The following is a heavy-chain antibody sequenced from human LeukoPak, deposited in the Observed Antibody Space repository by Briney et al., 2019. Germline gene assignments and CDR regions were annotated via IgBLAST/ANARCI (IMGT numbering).Heavy chain of an antibody. V-gene: IGHV3-21*01. CDR1: AFTFSSYS. CDR2: ITSSSSYI. Sequence: KPGGSLRLSSAASAFTFSSYSMNWVRQAPGKGLEWVSSITSSSSYIYYADSVKGRFTISRDNAKNSLYLQMNSLRAEDTAVYYCARGIAAADDYWGQGTLVTVSS. J-gene: IGHJ4*02. D-gene: IGHD6-13*01. CDR3: ARGIAAADDY.